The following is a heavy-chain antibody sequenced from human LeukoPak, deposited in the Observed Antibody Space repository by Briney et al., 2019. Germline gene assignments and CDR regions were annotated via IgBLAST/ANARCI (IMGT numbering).Heavy chain of an antibody. V-gene: IGHV4-59*12. CDR1: GGSISSYY. J-gene: IGHJ5*02. Sequence: NSSETLSLTCTVSGGSISSYYWSWIRQPPGKGLEWIGYIYYSGSTNYNPSLKSRVTISVDTSKNQFSLKLSSVTAADTAVYYCARLVAAARSNWFDPWGQGTLVTVSS. D-gene: IGHD6-13*01. CDR2: IYYSGST. CDR3: ARLVAAARSNWFDP.